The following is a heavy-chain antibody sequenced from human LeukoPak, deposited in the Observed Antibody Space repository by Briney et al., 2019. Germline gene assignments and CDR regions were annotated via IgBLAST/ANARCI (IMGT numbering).Heavy chain of an antibody. CDR3: ARSPAAGTDYYYYYMDV. V-gene: IGHV1-69*13. J-gene: IGHJ6*03. CDR2: IIPIFGTA. Sequence: GASVKVSCKASGGTFSSYAISWVRQAPGQGLEWMGGIIPIFGTANYAQKFQGGVTITADESTSTAYMELSSLRSEDTAVYYCARSPAAGTDYYYYYMDVWGKGTTVTVSS. D-gene: IGHD6-13*01. CDR1: GGTFSSYA.